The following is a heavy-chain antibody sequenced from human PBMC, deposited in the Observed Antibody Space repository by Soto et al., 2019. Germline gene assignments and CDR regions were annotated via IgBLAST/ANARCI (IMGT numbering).Heavy chain of an antibody. CDR2: ISSHSSYI. CDR3: ARDKGDYYGMDV. V-gene: IGHV3-21*01. J-gene: IGHJ6*02. CDR1: GFTFSSYN. Sequence: EVQLEESGGGLVKPGGSLRLSCAASGFTFSSYNMNWVRQAPGKGLEWVSAISSHSSYISYADSVKGRFTISRDNARNTRYRQKNSLIDEDTDVFYCARDKGDYYGMDVWGQGTTVTVSS. D-gene: IGHD3-16*01.